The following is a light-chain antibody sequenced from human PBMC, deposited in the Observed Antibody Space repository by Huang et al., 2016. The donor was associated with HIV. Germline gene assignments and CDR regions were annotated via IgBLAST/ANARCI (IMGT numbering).Light chain of an antibody. CDR2: WVS. J-gene: IGKJ1*01. Sequence: DIVMTQSPDSLTVSLGERATINCKSSQSVLYSSNNNNYLAWYQQKPGQPPKLLIYWVSTREAGVPDRFSGSGSGTDFTLTISSLQAEDVAVYYCQQYYNTPSFGQGTKVEIK. CDR1: QSVLYSSNNNNY. V-gene: IGKV4-1*01. CDR3: QQYYNTPS.